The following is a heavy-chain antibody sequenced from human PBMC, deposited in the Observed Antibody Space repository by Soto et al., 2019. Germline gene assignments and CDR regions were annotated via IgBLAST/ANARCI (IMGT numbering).Heavy chain of an antibody. CDR3: ARGGDVLDY. J-gene: IGHJ4*02. CDR2: ASYDGTYK. D-gene: IGHD3-16*01. Sequence: QVELVESGGGVVRPGKSLTVSCTGSGFVFGGFGMHWVRQTPGKGLEWLGMASYDGTYKYFADSVKGRFTISRENGMNTVYLQMDNLRLEDTALYYCARGGDVLDYWGRGTLVTVSS. CDR1: GFVFGGFG. V-gene: IGHV3-30*03.